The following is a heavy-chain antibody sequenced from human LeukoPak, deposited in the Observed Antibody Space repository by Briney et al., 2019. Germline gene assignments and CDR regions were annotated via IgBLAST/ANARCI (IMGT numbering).Heavy chain of an antibody. V-gene: IGHV1-2*02. D-gene: IGHD4-17*01. CDR3: ARVAYASAFDI. CDR1: GYTFTSYD. CDR2: INPNSGGT. J-gene: IGHJ3*02. Sequence: GASVKVSCKASGYTFTSYDINWVRQAPGQGLEWMGWINPNSGGTNYAQKFQGRVTMTRDTSISTAYMELSRLRSDDTAVYYCARVAYASAFDIWGQGTMVTVSS.